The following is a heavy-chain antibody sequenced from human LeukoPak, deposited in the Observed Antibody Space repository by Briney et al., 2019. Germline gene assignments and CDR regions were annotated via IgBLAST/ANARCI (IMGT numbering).Heavy chain of an antibody. CDR1: GFTFSSYG. CDR2: ISYDGSNK. V-gene: IGHV3-30*03. Sequence: GRSLRLSCAASGFTFSSYGMHWVRQAPGKGLEWVAVISYDGSNKYYADSVKGRFTISRDNAKNSLYLQMNSLRAEDTAVYYCARDLTEDIVVVPAATGSDYWGQGTLVTVSS. CDR3: ARDLTEDIVVVPAATGSDY. D-gene: IGHD2-2*01. J-gene: IGHJ4*02.